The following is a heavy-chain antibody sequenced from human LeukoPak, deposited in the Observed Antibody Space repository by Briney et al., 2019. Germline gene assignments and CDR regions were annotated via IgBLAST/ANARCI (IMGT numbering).Heavy chain of an antibody. CDR3: ARDFIVVVPAAIYNWFDP. J-gene: IGHJ5*02. D-gene: IGHD2-2*01. V-gene: IGHV4-4*07. CDR2: IYTSGST. Sequence: SETLSLTCTVSGGSISSYYWSWIRQPAGKGLEWIGRIYTSGSTNYNPPLKSRVTMSVDTSKNQFSLKLSSVTAADTAVYYCARDFIVVVPAAIYNWFDPWGQGTLVTVSS. CDR1: GGSISSYY.